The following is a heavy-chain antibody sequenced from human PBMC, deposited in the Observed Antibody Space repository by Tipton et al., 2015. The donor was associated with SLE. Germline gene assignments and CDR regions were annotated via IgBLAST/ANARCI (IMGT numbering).Heavy chain of an antibody. CDR2: IYYSGST. J-gene: IGHJ4*02. CDR1: GGSISSGDYY. D-gene: IGHD5-24*01. Sequence: TLSLTCTVSGGSISSGDYYWSWIRQPPGKGLEWIGYIYYSGSTFYNPSLKSRVTVSVDTSKNQFSLKLSSVTAADTAVYYCARGDGYNFDYWGQGTLVTVSS. V-gene: IGHV4-30-4*01. CDR3: ARGDGYNFDY.